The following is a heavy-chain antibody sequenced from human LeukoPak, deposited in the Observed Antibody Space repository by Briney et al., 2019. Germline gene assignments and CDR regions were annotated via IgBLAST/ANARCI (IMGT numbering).Heavy chain of an antibody. Sequence: GESLKISCKGSGYSFTIYWIGWVRQAPGKGLEWVSTLSGSGITTYYADSVKGRFTISRDNSKNTLYLQMNSLRAEDTAVYYCAKGIYSSGSSYFDYWGHGTLVTVSS. CDR3: AKGIYSSGSSYFDY. J-gene: IGHJ4*01. CDR1: GYSFTIYW. CDR2: LSGSGITT. D-gene: IGHD6-19*01. V-gene: IGHV3-23*01.